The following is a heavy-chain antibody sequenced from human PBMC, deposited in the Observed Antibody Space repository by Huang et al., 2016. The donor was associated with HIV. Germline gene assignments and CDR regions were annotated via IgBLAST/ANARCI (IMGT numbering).Heavy chain of an antibody. CDR2: VSFGGIQT. Sequence: QVLLVESGGGVVQPGKSLRLSCTASGFAFSNNAMHWVRQAPGKGMEGVAGVSFGGIQTYLADSVNDRFTISRDKSKSTLFLQMSSLRPDDTAVYYCASAPARALSYFDNWGQGTLVTVSS. V-gene: IGHV3-30*04. D-gene: IGHD3-10*01. CDR3: ASAPARALSYFDN. CDR1: GFAFSNNA. J-gene: IGHJ4*02.